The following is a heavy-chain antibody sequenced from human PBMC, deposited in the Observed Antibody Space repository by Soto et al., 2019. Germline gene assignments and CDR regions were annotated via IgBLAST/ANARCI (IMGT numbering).Heavy chain of an antibody. CDR1: GFTFSSYW. D-gene: IGHD3-22*01. CDR2: IKQDGSEK. Sequence: GGSLRLSCAASGFTFSSYWMSWVRQAPGKGPEWVANIKQDGSEKYYVDSVKGRFTISRDNAKNSLYLQMNSLRAEDTAVYYCARVGSYYDSSGYYPPYNWFDPWGQGTLVTVSS. CDR3: ARVGSYYDSSGYYPPYNWFDP. J-gene: IGHJ5*02. V-gene: IGHV3-7*01.